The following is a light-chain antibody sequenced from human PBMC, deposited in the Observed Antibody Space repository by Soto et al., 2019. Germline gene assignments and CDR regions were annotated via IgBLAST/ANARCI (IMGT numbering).Light chain of an antibody. CDR2: GNS. CDR1: SSNIGAGYD. V-gene: IGLV1-40*01. Sequence: QSALTQPPSVSGAPGQRVTISCTGSSSNIGAGYDVHWYQQLPGTAPKLLIYGNSNRPSGVPDRFSGSKSGTSASLAITGLQAEDEADDYCQSYDSSLSAYVFGTGTKLTVL. CDR3: QSYDSSLSAYV. J-gene: IGLJ1*01.